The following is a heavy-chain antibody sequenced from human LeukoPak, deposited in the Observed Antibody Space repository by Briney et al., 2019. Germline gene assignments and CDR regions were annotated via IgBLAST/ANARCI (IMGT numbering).Heavy chain of an antibody. J-gene: IGHJ3*02. V-gene: IGHV3-7*01. Sequence: GGSLRLSCAASGFTFSSYWMSWVRQAPGKGLEWVANIKQDGSEKYYVDSVKGRFTISRDNAKNSLYLRMNSLRAEDTAVYYCARDGPWIQLSSPRAFDIWGQGTVVTVSS. D-gene: IGHD5-18*01. CDR1: GFTFSSYW. CDR3: ARDGPWIQLSSPRAFDI. CDR2: IKQDGSEK.